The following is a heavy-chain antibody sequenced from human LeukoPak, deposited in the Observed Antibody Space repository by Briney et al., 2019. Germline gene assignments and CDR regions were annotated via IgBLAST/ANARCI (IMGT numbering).Heavy chain of an antibody. CDR2: ISGSSTTI. Sequence: PGESLRLSCEASGYTFSSYSMNWVRQAPGKGLEWVSYISGSSTTIKYPNSVKGRFTISRDNAKTSLYLQMNSLRDEDTAVYYCARSDGAASDYWGQGTLVTVSS. CDR1: GYTFSSYS. J-gene: IGHJ4*02. CDR3: ARSDGAASDY. D-gene: IGHD4-17*01. V-gene: IGHV3-48*02.